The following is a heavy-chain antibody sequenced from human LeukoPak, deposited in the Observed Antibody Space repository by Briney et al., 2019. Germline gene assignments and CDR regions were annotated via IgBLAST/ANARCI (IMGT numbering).Heavy chain of an antibody. Sequence: PGGSLRLSCAASGFTFSSYAMSWVRQAPGKGLEWVSAISGSGGSTYYADSVKGRFTISRDNSKNTLYLQMNSLRAEDTTVYYCAKESGGATKIVVVPAAPFDYWGQGTLVTVSS. D-gene: IGHD2-2*01. J-gene: IGHJ4*02. CDR1: GFTFSSYA. CDR2: ISGSGGST. CDR3: AKESGGATKIVVVPAAPFDY. V-gene: IGHV3-23*01.